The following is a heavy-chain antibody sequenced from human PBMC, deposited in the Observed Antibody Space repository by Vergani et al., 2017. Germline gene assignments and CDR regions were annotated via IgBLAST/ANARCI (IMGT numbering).Heavy chain of an antibody. CDR2: IRYNGSMS. CDR1: GFTFNSYG. D-gene: IGHD2-15*01. CDR3: AKEWGGYCSGVTCYPEY. J-gene: IGHJ4*02. Sequence: QVQLVASGGGVVQPGGSLSLFCAASGFTFNSYGMHWVRRAPGKVLEWVASIRYNGSMSYYGASMEGPFTISSDNSKNTLYLLVKILNPEVTAVYYCAKEWGGYCSGVTCYPEYWGQGTLVSVSS. V-gene: IGHV3-30*02.